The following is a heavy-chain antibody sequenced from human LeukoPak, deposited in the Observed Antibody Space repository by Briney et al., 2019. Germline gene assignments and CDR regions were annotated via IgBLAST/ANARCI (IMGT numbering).Heavy chain of an antibody. V-gene: IGHV4-59*01. CDR1: GGSISSYS. CDR2: IYYSGTT. CDR3: ARGIVGPTTYFDQ. Sequence: KPSETLSLTCRVSGGSISSYSCGSIRQPPGNGLGWIGYIYYSGTTNYNHSLESRVTITADTSKSPFSLKLRSVTAADTAVYHCARGIVGPTTYFDQWGQGTLVTVSS. D-gene: IGHD1-26*01. J-gene: IGHJ4*02.